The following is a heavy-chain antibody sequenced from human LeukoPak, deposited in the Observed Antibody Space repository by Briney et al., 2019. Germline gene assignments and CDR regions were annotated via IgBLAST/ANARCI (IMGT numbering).Heavy chain of an antibody. CDR2: INHSGRT. Sequence: SETLSLTCAVSGGSFSGYYWTWIRQPPGKGLEWIGEINHSGRTNYNPSLKSRVIISVDTSKNQFSLKLSSVTAADTAVYYCATGGTLYSSKTWGQGTMVTVSS. D-gene: IGHD6-13*01. J-gene: IGHJ3*01. CDR3: ATGGTLYSSKT. V-gene: IGHV4-34*01. CDR1: GGSFSGYY.